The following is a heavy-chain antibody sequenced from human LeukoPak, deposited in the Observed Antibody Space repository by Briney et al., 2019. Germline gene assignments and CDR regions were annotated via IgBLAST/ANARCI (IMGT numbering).Heavy chain of an antibody. D-gene: IGHD1-1*01. CDR3: ARAGQLDY. Sequence: ASVKVSCKASVYTFTNYGISWVRQAPGQGLEWMGWINTNNVNRNYAQKLQGRVTMTTDTSTNTAYMELMSLTSDDTAVYYCARAGQLDYWGQGTLVTVSS. V-gene: IGHV1-18*01. J-gene: IGHJ4*02. CDR2: INTNNVNR. CDR1: VYTFTNYG.